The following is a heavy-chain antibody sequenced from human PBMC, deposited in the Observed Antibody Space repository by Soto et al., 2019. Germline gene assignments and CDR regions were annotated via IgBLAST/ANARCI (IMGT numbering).Heavy chain of an antibody. CDR1: GFIISNHW. CDR3: ARGHYGLDV. Sequence: EEPLVESGGQLVQPGGSLRLNCEASGFIISNHWMTWVRQAPGKGLEWVAHIRPDGSATYYVDSVKGRFIISRDNAKNSLYLQMNSLRVEDTAVYHCARGHYGLDVWGQGTTVTVSS. J-gene: IGHJ6*02. CDR2: IRPDGSAT. V-gene: IGHV3-7*01.